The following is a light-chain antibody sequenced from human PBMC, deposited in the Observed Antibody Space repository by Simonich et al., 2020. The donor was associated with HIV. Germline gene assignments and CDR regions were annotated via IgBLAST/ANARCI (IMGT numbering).Light chain of an antibody. CDR1: NIGSKS. V-gene: IGLV3-21*03. J-gene: IGLJ2*01. CDR2: NDS. Sequence: SYVLTQPPSVSVAPGKTARITCGGNNIGSKSVHWYQQKPGQAPVLVVYNDSDRPSGIPERFSGSNSGNTATLTSSRVEAGDEADYSCQVWDTSSDHPRVFGGGTKLTVL. CDR3: QVWDTSSDHPRV.